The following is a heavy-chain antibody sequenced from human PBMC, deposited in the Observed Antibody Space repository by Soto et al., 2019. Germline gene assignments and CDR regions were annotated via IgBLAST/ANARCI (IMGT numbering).Heavy chain of an antibody. V-gene: IGHV1-69*02. D-gene: IGHD6-13*01. CDR2: IIPILGIA. CDR1: GGTFSSYS. Sequence: QVQLVQSGAEVKKPGSSVKVSCKASGGTFSSYSISWVRLAPGQGLEWMGRIIPILGIANYAQKFQGRVTITADKSTSTAYMELSSLRSEDTAVYYCARGFIAAADTNWFDPWGQGTLVTVSS. J-gene: IGHJ5*02. CDR3: ARGFIAAADTNWFDP.